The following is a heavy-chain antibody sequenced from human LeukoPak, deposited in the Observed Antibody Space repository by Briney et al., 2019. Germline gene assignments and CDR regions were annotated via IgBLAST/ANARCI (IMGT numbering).Heavy chain of an antibody. J-gene: IGHJ6*03. CDR2: INPNSGGT. CDR1: GYTFTGYY. Sequence: GASVKVSCKASGYTFTGYYMHWVRQAPGQGLEWMGWINPNSGGTNYAQKFQGRVTMTRDTSISTAYMELSSLRSEDTAVYYCAASPSGCGDYGYMDVWGKGTTVTVSS. CDR3: AASPSGCGDYGYMDV. D-gene: IGHD2-15*01. V-gene: IGHV1-2*02.